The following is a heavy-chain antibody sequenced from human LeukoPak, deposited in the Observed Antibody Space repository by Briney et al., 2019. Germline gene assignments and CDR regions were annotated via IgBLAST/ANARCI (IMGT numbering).Heavy chain of an antibody. Sequence: EASVKVSCKASGYTFTGYYMHWVRQAPGQGLEWMGWINPNSGGTNYAQKFQGRVTMTRDTSISTAYMELSRLRSDDTAVYYCARERDMVTVHYYYGMDVWGQGTTVTVSS. CDR1: GYTFTGYY. CDR2: INPNSGGT. CDR3: ARERDMVTVHYYYGMDV. D-gene: IGHD2-21*02. V-gene: IGHV1-2*02. J-gene: IGHJ6*02.